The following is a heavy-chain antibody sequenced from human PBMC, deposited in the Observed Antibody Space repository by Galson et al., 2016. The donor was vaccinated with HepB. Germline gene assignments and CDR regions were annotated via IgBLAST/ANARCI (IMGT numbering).Heavy chain of an antibody. CDR3: ARVAYCRGGCGRSFDF. Sequence: SETLSLTCAVYGGSLSDYYWSWIRQPPGKGLEWIGEINHSGTTIYNPSLKSRVTISVDTSKKWFSLKLKSVTAAGTAVYFCARVAYCRGGCGRSFDFWGQGILVTVSS. J-gene: IGHJ4*02. D-gene: IGHD2-21*02. CDR2: INHSGTT. CDR1: GGSLSDYY. V-gene: IGHV4-34*01.